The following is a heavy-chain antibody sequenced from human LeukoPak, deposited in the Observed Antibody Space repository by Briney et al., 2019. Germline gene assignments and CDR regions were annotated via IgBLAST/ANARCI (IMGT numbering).Heavy chain of an antibody. CDR3: AELGITMIGGV. V-gene: IGHV3-48*04. Sequence: GGSLRLSCAASGFIFSNYGIHWVRQAPGKGLEWISYISNNGKSVYYVASVKGRFTISRDNAKNSLYLQMNSLRAEDTAVYYCAELGITMIGGVWGKGTTVTISS. CDR2: ISNNGKSV. D-gene: IGHD3-10*02. CDR1: GFIFSNYG. J-gene: IGHJ6*04.